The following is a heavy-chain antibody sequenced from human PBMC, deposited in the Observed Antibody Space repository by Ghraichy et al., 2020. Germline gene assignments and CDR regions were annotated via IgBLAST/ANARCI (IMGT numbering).Heavy chain of an antibody. J-gene: IGHJ4*01. CDR1: GFTLSSYS. V-gene: IGHV3-48*02. Sequence: GGSLRLSCAASGFTLSSYSMDWVRQVPGKGLEWISYISGTSSPIYYRDSVRGRFTISRDNAKNSLYLEMNSLRDEDTAVYYCVRGYLSNSFDQWGQGTLVTVSS. CDR2: ISGTSSPI. CDR3: VRGYLSNSFDQ. D-gene: IGHD2/OR15-2a*01.